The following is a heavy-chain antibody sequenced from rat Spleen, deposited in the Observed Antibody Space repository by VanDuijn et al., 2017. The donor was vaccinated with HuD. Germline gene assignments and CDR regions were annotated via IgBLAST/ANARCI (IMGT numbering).Heavy chain of an antibody. V-gene: IGHV5-7*01. CDR3: AKDRDGGYAFAY. J-gene: IGHJ2*01. D-gene: IGHD1-11*01. Sequence: EVQLVESGGGLVQPGRSLKLSCAASGFTFSDYYMAWVRQAPKKGLEWVATISYDGSSTYYRDSVKGRFTISRDNAQNTVYLQMNSLRSEDTATYYCAKDRDGGYAFAYWGQGVMVTVS. CDR1: GFTFSDYY. CDR2: ISYDGSST.